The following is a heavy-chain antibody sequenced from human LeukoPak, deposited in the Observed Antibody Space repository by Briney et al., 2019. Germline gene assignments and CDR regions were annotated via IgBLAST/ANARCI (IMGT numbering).Heavy chain of an antibody. CDR1: GFTFSSYD. Sequence: PGGSLRLSCAASGFTFSSYDMHWVRQATGKGLEWVSAIGTAGDTYYPGSVKGRFTISRDNSKNTLYLQMNSLRGEDTAVYYCAKGGSPSCYSSSGYWGQGTLVTVSS. D-gene: IGHD2-2*01. J-gene: IGHJ4*02. CDR2: IGTAGDT. V-gene: IGHV3-13*04. CDR3: AKGGSPSCYSSSGY.